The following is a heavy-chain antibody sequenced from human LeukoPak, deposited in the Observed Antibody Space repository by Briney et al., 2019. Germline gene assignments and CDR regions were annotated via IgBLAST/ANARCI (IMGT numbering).Heavy chain of an antibody. Sequence: PGRSLRLSCAASGFTFSSYGMHWVRQAPGKGLEWVAVISYDGSNKYYADSVKGRFTISRDNAKNSLYLQMNSLRAEDTALYYCAKAGRFGYYFDYWGQGTLVTVSS. CDR2: ISYDGSNK. CDR1: GFTFSSYG. V-gene: IGHV3-30*18. J-gene: IGHJ4*02. CDR3: AKAGRFGYYFDY. D-gene: IGHD3-10*01.